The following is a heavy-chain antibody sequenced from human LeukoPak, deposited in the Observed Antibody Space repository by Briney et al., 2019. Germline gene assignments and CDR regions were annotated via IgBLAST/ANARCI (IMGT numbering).Heavy chain of an antibody. V-gene: IGHV3-23*01. CDR1: GFTFSSIA. D-gene: IGHD1-1*01. CDR3: AKGQELDDGVFDS. CDR2: IRSNGETV. Sequence: PGGSLRLSCAASGFTFSSIAMSWVRQAPGKGLEWASAIRSNGETVYNADSVKGRFTISRDNSRQTLFLQMSSLRVEDTATYYCAKGQELDDGVFDSWGQGTLVTVSS. J-gene: IGHJ4*02.